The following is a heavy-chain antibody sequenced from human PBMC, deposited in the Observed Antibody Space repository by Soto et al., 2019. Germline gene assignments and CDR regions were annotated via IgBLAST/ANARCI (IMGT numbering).Heavy chain of an antibody. V-gene: IGHV3-23*01. CDR2: ISGSGFKK. CDR3: AKNQGVELVPLATVDWFDP. CDR1: GFIFENFG. J-gene: IGHJ5*02. Sequence: LRLSCAASGFIFENFGMSWVRQAPGKGLEWISSISGSGFKKYYADSVKGRFTISRDNSKSTVYLELNNLGAEDTAVYHCAKNQGVELVPLATVDWFDPWGQGSVVTVSS. D-gene: IGHD1-26*01.